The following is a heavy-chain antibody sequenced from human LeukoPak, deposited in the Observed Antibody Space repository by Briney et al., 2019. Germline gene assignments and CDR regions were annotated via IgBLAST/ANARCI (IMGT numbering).Heavy chain of an antibody. V-gene: IGHV3-48*03. Sequence: PGGSLRLSCAASGFTFSGFEMHWVRQAPGKGLEWVSYISNSGSTIDYADSVKGRFTISRDNAKNSLYLQMSSLRAEDTAVYYCANEMNWSFGYWGQGTLVTVSS. J-gene: IGHJ4*02. D-gene: IGHD1-1*01. CDR2: ISNSGSTI. CDR3: ANEMNWSFGY. CDR1: GFTFSGFE.